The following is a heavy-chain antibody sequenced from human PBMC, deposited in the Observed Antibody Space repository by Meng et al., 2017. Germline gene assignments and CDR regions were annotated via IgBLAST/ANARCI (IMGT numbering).Heavy chain of an antibody. V-gene: IGHV6-1*01. CDR1: GDSVSSNSAA. CDR3: ARGSYSFDS. D-gene: IGHD1-26*01. J-gene: IGHJ4*02. CDR2: AYYRSKWYH. Sequence: QIQLQPSGPGLVKPQRPLSLSCAISGDSVSSNSAAWNWIRQSPSRGLEWLGRAYYRSKWYHDYAESVKSRISIDPDTSKNQFSLQLRSVTPEDSAVYYGARGSYSFDSWGQRTLVTVSS.